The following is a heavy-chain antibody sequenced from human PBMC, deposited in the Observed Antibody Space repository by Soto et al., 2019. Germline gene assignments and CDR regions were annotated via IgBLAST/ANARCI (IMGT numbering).Heavy chain of an antibody. CDR1: GFTFSSYG. CDR2: ISYDGSNK. Sequence: QVQLVESGGGVVQPGRSLRLSCAASGFTFSSYGMHWVRQAPGKGLEWVAVISYDGSNKYYADSVKGRFTISRDNSKNTLYRERNSRRAEDTAVYYCAKDGGKWELNDDYYDGMDGWGQGTTVTVSS. V-gene: IGHV3-30*18. CDR3: AKDGGKWELNDDYYDGMDG. J-gene: IGHJ6*02. D-gene: IGHD1-26*01.